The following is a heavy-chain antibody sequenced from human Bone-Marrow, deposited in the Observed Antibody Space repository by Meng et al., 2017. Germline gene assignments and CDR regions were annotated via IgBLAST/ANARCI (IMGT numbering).Heavy chain of an antibody. CDR3: ARGSPRGVEYYYDSSGYYLGRAFDI. Sequence: GGSLRLSCAASGFTFSNAWMSWVRQAPGKGLEWVSYISSSGSTIYYADSVKGRFTISRDNAKNSLYLQMNSLRAEDTAVYYCARGSPRGVEYYYDSSGYYLGRAFDIWGQGTMVTVSS. V-gene: IGHV3-11*04. D-gene: IGHD3-22*01. CDR1: GFTFSNAW. J-gene: IGHJ3*02. CDR2: ISSSGSTI.